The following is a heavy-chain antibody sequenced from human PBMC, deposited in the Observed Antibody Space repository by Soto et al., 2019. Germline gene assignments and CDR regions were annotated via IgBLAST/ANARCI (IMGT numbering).Heavy chain of an antibody. Sequence: QLQLQESGPGLVKPSETLSLTCTVSGGSVSTKDAYWGWIRQPPGKGLEFLGSIYHSGSTYYNPSLNSRVTVSVDTSKNQFSLKLTSVTAADTAVYYCARQGYYGSGTYYSPDYWGQGTLVTVSS. CDR2: IYHSGST. V-gene: IGHV4-39*01. D-gene: IGHD3-10*01. J-gene: IGHJ4*02. CDR3: ARQGYYGSGTYYSPDY. CDR1: GGSVSTKDAY.